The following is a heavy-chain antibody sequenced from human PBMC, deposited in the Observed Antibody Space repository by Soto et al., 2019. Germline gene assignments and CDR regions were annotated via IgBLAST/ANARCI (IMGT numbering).Heavy chain of an antibody. CDR1: GFTFGGYW. CDR2: IKGDGSGK. CDR3: ASSLL. Sequence: EVQMVESGGGLVRPGGSLRLSCAASGFTFGGYWMDWVRQAQGKGLEWVANIKGDGSGKNYVDSVKGRFTISRDNAKNSLYLQMNSLRVEDTAVYYCASSLLRGQGTLVTVSS. J-gene: IGHJ4*02. V-gene: IGHV3-7*01.